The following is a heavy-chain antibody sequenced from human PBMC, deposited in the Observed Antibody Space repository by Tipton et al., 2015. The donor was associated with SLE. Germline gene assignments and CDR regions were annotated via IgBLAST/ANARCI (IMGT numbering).Heavy chain of an antibody. D-gene: IGHD1-26*01. CDR1: GVSISSYY. CDR2: IYYSGST. V-gene: IGHV4-59*01. J-gene: IGHJ5*02. CDR3: AREGRATRGNNWFDP. Sequence: TLSLTCTVSGVSISSYYWSWIRQPPGKGLEWIGYIYYSGSTNYNPSLKSRVTISVDTSKNQFSLKLSSVTAADTAVYYCAREGRATRGNNWFDPWGQGTLVTVSS.